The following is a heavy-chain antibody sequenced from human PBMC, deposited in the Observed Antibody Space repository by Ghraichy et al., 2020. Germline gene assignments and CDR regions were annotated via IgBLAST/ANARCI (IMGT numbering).Heavy chain of an antibody. CDR1: GFTFSSYA. V-gene: IGHV3-30*04. J-gene: IGHJ5*02. CDR2: ISYDGSNK. CDR3: ATLNP. Sequence: LSLTCAASGFTFSSYAMHWVRQAPGKGLEWVAVISYDGSNKYYADSVKGRFTISRDNSKNTLYLQMNSLRAEDTAVYYCATLNPWGQGTLVTVSS.